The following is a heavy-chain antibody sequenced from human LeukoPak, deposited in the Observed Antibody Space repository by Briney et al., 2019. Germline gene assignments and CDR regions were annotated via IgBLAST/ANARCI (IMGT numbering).Heavy chain of an antibody. CDR3: ARDYEGDWFDP. Sequence: PSETLSLTCTVSGGSISSYYWSWIRQPPGKGLEWIGYVFYSGSTNYNPSLKSRVTISVDTSKNQFSLKLSSVTAADTAVYYCARDYEGDWFDPWGQGTLVTVSS. CDR2: VFYSGST. J-gene: IGHJ5*02. D-gene: IGHD3-22*01. CDR1: GGSISSYY. V-gene: IGHV4-59*01.